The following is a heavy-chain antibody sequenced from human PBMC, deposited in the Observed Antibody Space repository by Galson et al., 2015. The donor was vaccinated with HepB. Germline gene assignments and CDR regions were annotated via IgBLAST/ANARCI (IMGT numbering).Heavy chain of an antibody. V-gene: IGHV3-30-3*01. Sequence: SLRLSCAASGFTFSSSAMHWVRQAPGTGLEWVAFISYDGTDKYHADSVKGRFTISRDNSKSTLYLQMNSLRPEDTAVYYCATERNRGYDVFEIWGQGTMVTVSS. CDR2: ISYDGTDK. CDR1: GFTFSSSA. J-gene: IGHJ3*02. CDR3: ATERNRGYDVFEI. D-gene: IGHD3-10*01.